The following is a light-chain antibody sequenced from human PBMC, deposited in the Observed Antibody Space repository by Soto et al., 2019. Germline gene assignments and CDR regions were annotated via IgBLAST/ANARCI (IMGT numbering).Light chain of an antibody. J-gene: IGLJ1*01. Sequence: QSVLTHPPSASVSPRQSVTISCTGTSSDVGGYNYVSWYQQHPGKAPKLMIYEVSKRPSGVPDRFSGSKSGNTASLTVSGLQAEDEADYYCSSYAGSNNYVFGTGT. CDR1: SSDVGGYNY. CDR3: SSYAGSNNYV. V-gene: IGLV2-8*01. CDR2: EVS.